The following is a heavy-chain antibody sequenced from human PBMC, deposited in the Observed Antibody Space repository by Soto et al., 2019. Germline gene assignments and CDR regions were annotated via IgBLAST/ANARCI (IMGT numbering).Heavy chain of an antibody. Sequence: GESLKISCKGSGYSFTSYWISWVRQMPGKGLEWMGRIDPSDSYTNYSPSFQGHVTISADKSISTAYLQWSSLKASATAMYYCARLAYSDFWSGYPIWFDPWRQGTLVPVS. D-gene: IGHD3-3*01. V-gene: IGHV5-10-1*01. CDR2: IDPSDSYT. CDR1: GYSFTSYW. J-gene: IGHJ5*02. CDR3: ARLAYSDFWSGYPIWFDP.